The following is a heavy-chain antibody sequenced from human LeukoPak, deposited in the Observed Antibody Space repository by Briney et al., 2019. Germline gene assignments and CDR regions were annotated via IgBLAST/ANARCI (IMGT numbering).Heavy chain of an antibody. V-gene: IGHV3-73*01. CDR3: TGNYYGSGSYADFDY. CDR1: GFTFSVSS. Sequence: GGSLKLSCAASGFTFSVSSIYWVRQASGKGLEWVGRIRSIANGYATAYAASVKGRFTISRDDSKNTAYLQMDSLKTEDTAVYYCTGNYYGSGSYADFDYWGQGTLVTVSS. J-gene: IGHJ4*02. D-gene: IGHD3-10*01. CDR2: IRSIANGYAT.